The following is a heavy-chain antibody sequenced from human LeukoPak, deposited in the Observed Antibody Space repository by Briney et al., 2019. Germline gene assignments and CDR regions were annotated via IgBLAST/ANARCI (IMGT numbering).Heavy chain of an antibody. D-gene: IGHD4-17*01. CDR3: ARGASGVYTVTTSWFDP. CDR1: VYTFTGYY. CDR2: INPNSGGT. V-gene: IGHV1-2*02. Sequence: GASVKVSCKASVYTFTGYYMHWVRQAPGQGLEWMGWINPNSGGTNYAQKFQGRVTMTRDTSISTAYMELSRLRSDDTAVYYCARGASGVYTVTTSWFDPWGQGTLVTVPS. J-gene: IGHJ5*02.